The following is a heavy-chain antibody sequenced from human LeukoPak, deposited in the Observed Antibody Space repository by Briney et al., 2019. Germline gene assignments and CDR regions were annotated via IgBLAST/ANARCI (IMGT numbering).Heavy chain of an antibody. V-gene: IGHV4-34*01. J-gene: IGHJ4*02. CDR3: ACVVRGVIDY. D-gene: IGHD3-10*01. CDR2: IYHSGST. CDR1: GGSFSGYY. Sequence: PSQTLSLTCAVYGGSFSGYYWCWIRQPPGKGLEWVGEIYHSGSTNYNPSLKSRVTISVEKSKNQFSRKLSSVTAAARAVYCCACVVRGVIDYWGQGTLVTVSS.